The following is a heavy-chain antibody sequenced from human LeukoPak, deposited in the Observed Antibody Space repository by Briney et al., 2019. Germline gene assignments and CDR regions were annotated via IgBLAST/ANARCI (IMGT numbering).Heavy chain of an antibody. CDR1: GGSFSGYY. J-gene: IGHJ6*02. CDR2: INHSGST. Sequence: SETLSLTCAVYGGSFSGYYWSWIRQPPGKGLEWLGEINHSGSTNYNPSLKSRVTISVDTSKNQFSLKLSSVTAADTAVYYCARDIVVVPAAIQSARYYHYGMDVWGQGTTVTVSS. D-gene: IGHD2-2*01. CDR3: ARDIVVVPAAIQSARYYHYGMDV. V-gene: IGHV4-34*01.